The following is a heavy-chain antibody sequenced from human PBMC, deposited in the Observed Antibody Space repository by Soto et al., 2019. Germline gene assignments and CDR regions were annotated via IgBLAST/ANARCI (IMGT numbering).Heavy chain of an antibody. V-gene: IGHV4-59*08. CDR1: GGSISSYY. D-gene: IGHD6-19*01. CDR3: ATSSGWYRNWFDP. J-gene: IGHJ5*02. Sequence: SETLSLTCTVSGGSISSYYWSWIRQPPGKGLEWIGYIYYSGSTNYNPSLKSRVTISVDTSKNQFSLKLSSVTAADTAVYYCATSSGWYRNWFDPWGQGTLVTVSS. CDR2: IYYSGST.